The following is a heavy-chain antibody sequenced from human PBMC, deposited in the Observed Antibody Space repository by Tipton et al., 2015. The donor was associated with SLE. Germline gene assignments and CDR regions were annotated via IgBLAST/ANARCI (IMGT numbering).Heavy chain of an antibody. CDR2: INHSGST. CDR3: AGGSYYYFDY. V-gene: IGHV4-34*01. CDR1: GGSFSGYY. Sequence: TLSLTCAVYGGSFSGYYWSWIRQPPGKGLEWIGEINHSGSTNYNLSLKSRVTISVDTSKNQFSLKLSSVTAADTAVYYCAGGSYYYFDYWGQGTLVTVSS. J-gene: IGHJ4*02. D-gene: IGHD1-26*01.